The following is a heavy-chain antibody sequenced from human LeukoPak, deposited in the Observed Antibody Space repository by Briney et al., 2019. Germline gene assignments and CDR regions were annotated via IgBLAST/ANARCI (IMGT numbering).Heavy chain of an antibody. J-gene: IGHJ6*03. D-gene: IGHD2-21*02. CDR2: ISSSGSTI. Sequence: PGGSLRLSCAASGFTFSSYEMNWVRQAPGKGREWVSYISSSGSTIYYADSVKGRFTISRDNAKNSLYLQMNSLRAEDTAVYYCARGGTYCGGDCYTNYYYYYYMDVWGKGTTVTVSS. CDR3: ARGGTYCGGDCYTNYYYYYYMDV. CDR1: GFTFSSYE. V-gene: IGHV3-48*03.